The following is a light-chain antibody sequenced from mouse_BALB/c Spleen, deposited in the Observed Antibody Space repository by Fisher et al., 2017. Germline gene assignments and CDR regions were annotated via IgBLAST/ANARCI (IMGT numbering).Light chain of an antibody. J-gene: IGKJ5*01. CDR2: RTS. CDR1: SSVSSSY. Sequence: IVITQSPAIMSASLGERVTMTCTASSSVSSSYLHWYQQKPGSSPKLWIYRTSNLASGVPARFSGSGSGTSYSLTISSMEAEDVATYYCQQYSGYPLTFGAGTKLELK. V-gene: IGKV4-74*01. CDR3: QQYSGYPLT.